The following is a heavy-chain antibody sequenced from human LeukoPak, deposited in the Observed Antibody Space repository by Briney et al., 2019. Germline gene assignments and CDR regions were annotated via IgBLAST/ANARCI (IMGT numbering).Heavy chain of an antibody. V-gene: IGHV1-69-2*01. CDR3: ATGAYCGGDCYVPFDY. Sequence: VASVKISCKASGYTFTDYYMHWVQQAPGKGLEWMGRVDPEDGETIYAEKFQGRVTITVDTSTDTAYMELSSLRSEDTAVYYCATGAYCGGDCYVPFDYWGQGTLVTVSS. CDR2: VDPEDGET. J-gene: IGHJ4*02. CDR1: GYTFTDYY. D-gene: IGHD2-21*01.